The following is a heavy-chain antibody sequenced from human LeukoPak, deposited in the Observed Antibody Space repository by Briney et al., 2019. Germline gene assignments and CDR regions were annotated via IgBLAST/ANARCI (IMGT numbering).Heavy chain of an antibody. CDR3: ARDYSAAAGNHYYYYMDV. D-gene: IGHD6-13*01. CDR1: GGTFSSYA. Sequence: SVKVSCKASGGTFSSYAISWVRQAPGQGLEWMGGIIPIFGTANYAQKFQGRVTITTDESTSTAYMELSSLRSEDTAVYYCARDYSAAAGNHYYYYMDVWGKGTTVTVSS. V-gene: IGHV1-69*05. CDR2: IIPIFGTA. J-gene: IGHJ6*03.